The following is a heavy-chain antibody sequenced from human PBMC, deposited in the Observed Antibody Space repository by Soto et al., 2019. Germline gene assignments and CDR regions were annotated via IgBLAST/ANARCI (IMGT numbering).Heavy chain of an antibody. CDR1: GFTFSSYA. V-gene: IGHV3-23*01. CDR3: AKDHETYYDFWSGYSRFFCFDY. Sequence: PGGSLRLSCAASGFTFSSYAMSWVRQAPGKGLEWVSAISGSGGSTYYADSVKGRFTISRDNSKNTLYLQMNSLRAEDTAVYYCAKDHETYYDFWSGYSRFFCFDYWGQGTLVTAPQ. CDR2: ISGSGGST. D-gene: IGHD3-3*01. J-gene: IGHJ4*02.